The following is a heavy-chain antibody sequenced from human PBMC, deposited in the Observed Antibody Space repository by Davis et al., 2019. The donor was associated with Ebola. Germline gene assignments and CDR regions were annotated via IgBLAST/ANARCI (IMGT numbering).Heavy chain of an antibody. CDR1: GYTFTSYY. Sequence: AASVKVSCKASGYTFTSYYMHWVRQAPGQGLEWMGWINANTGGTRYAQKFQGWVTLTRDTSISTAYMELYRLRSDDTAVYYCARDGDPYCLRGVCYEYWGQGTLVTVSS. D-gene: IGHD2-8*02. CDR2: INANTGGT. CDR3: ARDGDPYCLRGVCYEY. J-gene: IGHJ4*02. V-gene: IGHV1-2*04.